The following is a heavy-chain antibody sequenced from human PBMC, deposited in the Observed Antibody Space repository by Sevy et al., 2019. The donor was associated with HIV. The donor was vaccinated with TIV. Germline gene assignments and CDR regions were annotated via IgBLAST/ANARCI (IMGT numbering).Heavy chain of an antibody. D-gene: IGHD3-16*02. CDR3: TRAVWRTYRFDDY. Sequence: GGSLRLSCAASGFTFNTYSMNWIRQAPGKGLEWVSYISSSATTIYYAESVRGRFTISRDNAGNSLYLQMNDLTAEDTAIYYCTRAVWRTYRFDDYWGPGTLVTVSS. CDR1: GFTFNTYS. V-gene: IGHV3-48*01. CDR2: ISSSATTI. J-gene: IGHJ4*02.